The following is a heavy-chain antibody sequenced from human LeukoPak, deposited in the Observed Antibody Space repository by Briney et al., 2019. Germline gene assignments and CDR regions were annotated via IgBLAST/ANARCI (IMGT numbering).Heavy chain of an antibody. CDR1: GASVNSYF. CDR3: ARGVTAYGEFYFDY. Sequence: RPSETLSLTCTVSGASVNSYFWNWIRQPPGKGLEWVGYIHYRGTTNSNPSLKSRVTMSVDMSKNQFALKLSSVTAADTAAYYCARGVTAYGEFYFDYWGQGTLVTVSS. J-gene: IGHJ4*02. V-gene: IGHV4-59*02. CDR2: IHYRGTT. D-gene: IGHD3-10*01.